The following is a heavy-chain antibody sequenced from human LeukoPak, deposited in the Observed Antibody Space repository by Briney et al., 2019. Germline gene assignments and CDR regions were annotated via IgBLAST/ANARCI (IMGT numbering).Heavy chain of an antibody. Sequence: GGSLRLSCAASGFTFSSYSMNWVRQARGKGLEWVSSISSSSSYIYYADSVKGRFTISRDNAKNSLYLQMNSLRAEDTAVYYCARDGGSWYYFDYWGQGTLVTVSS. V-gene: IGHV3-21*01. CDR1: GFTFSSYS. CDR2: ISSSSSYI. CDR3: ARDGGSWYYFDY. D-gene: IGHD6-13*01. J-gene: IGHJ4*02.